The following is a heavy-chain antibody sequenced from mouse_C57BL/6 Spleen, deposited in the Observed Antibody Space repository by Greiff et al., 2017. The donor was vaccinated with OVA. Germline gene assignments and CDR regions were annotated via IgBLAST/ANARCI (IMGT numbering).Heavy chain of an antibody. D-gene: IGHD2-1*01. CDR2: IDPSDSYT. Sequence: VQLQQPGAELVMPGASVKLSCKASGYTFTSYWMHWVKQRPGQGLEWIGEIDPSDSYTNYNQKFKGKSTLTVDKSSSTAYMQLSSLTSEDSAVYYCARKGVDYGNSKPYFDYWGQGTTLTVSS. J-gene: IGHJ2*01. CDR3: ARKGVDYGNSKPYFDY. V-gene: IGHV1-69*01. CDR1: GYTFTSYW.